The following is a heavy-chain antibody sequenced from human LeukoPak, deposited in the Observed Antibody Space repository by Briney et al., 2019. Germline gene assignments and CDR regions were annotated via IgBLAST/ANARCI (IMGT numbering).Heavy chain of an antibody. J-gene: IGHJ3*02. CDR2: ISAYNGNT. V-gene: IGHV1-18*01. D-gene: IGHD2-2*01. CDR1: GYTFTSYG. CDR3: AREIGVYCSSTSCYPDDAFDI. Sequence: ASVKVSCKASGYTFTSYGISWVRQAPGRGLEWMGWISAYNGNTNYAQKLQGRVTMTTDTSTSTAYMELRSLRSDDTAVYYCAREIGVYCSSTSCYPDDAFDIWGQGTMVTVSS.